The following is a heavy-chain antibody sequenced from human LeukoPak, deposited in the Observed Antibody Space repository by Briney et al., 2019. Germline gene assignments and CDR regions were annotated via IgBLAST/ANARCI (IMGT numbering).Heavy chain of an antibody. CDR1: GFTFSSYS. D-gene: IGHD3-22*01. CDR3: ARGDYYDSSGYFYYYYYYGMDV. CDR2: ISHDGSIK. J-gene: IGHJ6*02. V-gene: IGHV3-30-3*01. Sequence: GGSLRLSCTASGFTFSSYSIYWVRQAPGKGLEWVAVISHDGSIKYYADSVKGRFTISRDNSKNTLYLQMNSLRAEDTAVYYCARGDYYDSSGYFYYYYYYGMDVWGQGTTVTVSS.